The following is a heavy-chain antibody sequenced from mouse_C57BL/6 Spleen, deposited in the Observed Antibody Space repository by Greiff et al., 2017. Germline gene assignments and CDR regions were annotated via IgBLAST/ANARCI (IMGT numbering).Heavy chain of an antibody. Sequence: EVQLQQSGPELVKPGASVKISCKASGYTFTDYYMNWVKQSHGKSLEWIGDINPNNGGTSYNQKFKGKATLTGDKSSSTAYMELRSLTSEDSAVYYCARGREAYYSNYEYFDYWGQGTTLTVSS. CDR1: GYTFTDYY. V-gene: IGHV1-26*01. CDR2: INPNNGGT. D-gene: IGHD2-5*01. CDR3: ARGREAYYSNYEYFDY. J-gene: IGHJ2*01.